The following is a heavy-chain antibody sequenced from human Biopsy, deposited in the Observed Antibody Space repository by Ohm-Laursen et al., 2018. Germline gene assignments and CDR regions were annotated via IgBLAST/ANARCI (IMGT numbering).Heavy chain of an antibody. D-gene: IGHD5-12*01. CDR1: GDTISTYY. J-gene: IGHJ2*01. Sequence: GTLSLTCTVSGDTISTYYWNWIRQTPGKGLERIGYIHYTGHIRINPSLNSRATISVDTSKDQFSLKLSSLTAADTAIYYCARNRVDVVKVTTIGWNFDLWGRGTLVTVS. CDR3: ARNRVDVVKVTTIGWNFDL. V-gene: IGHV4-59*08. CDR2: IHYTGHI.